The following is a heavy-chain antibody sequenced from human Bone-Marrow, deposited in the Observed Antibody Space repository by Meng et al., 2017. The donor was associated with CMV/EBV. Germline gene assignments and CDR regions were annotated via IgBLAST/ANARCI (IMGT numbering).Heavy chain of an antibody. D-gene: IGHD3-3*01. V-gene: IGHV2-70*12. CDR1: GFSLSTSGMC. J-gene: IGHJ5*02. CDR3: AHGRPSGYDFWSGYYRSQNWFDP. CDR2: IDWDDDK. Sequence: SGPTLVKPTQTLTLTCTFSGFSLSTSGMCVSWVRQPPGKALEWLALIDWDDDKYYSTSLKTRLTISKDTSKNQVVLTMTNMDPVDTATYYCAHGRPSGYDFWSGYYRSQNWFDPWGQGTLVTVSS.